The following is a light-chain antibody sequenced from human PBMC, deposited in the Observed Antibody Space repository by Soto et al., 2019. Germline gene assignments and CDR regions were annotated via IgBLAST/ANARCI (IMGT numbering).Light chain of an antibody. CDR1: SSNIGAGYD. V-gene: IGLV1-40*01. J-gene: IGLJ2*01. Sequence: QSVLTQPPSVSGAPGQTVSISCTGSSSNIGAGYDVHWYQQLPGTAPKLLMYGNSNRPSGVPDRFSGSKSGTSASLAITGIQAEDEADYFCQSYDTSLSGVLFGGGTKVTVL. CDR2: GNS. CDR3: QSYDTSLSGVL.